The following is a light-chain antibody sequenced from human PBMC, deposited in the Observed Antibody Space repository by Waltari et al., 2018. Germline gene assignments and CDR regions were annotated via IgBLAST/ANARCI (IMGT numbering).Light chain of an antibody. J-gene: IGKJ2*01. Sequence: SCRASQTVRSYLAWYQQKPGQAPRLLIFDASCRAPGIPAKFSGSGSGTDFTLTVSNLEPEDFAVYYCQQRSNWPYTFGQGTRVEIK. CDR1: QTVRSY. CDR2: DAS. V-gene: IGKV3-11*01. CDR3: QQRSNWPYT.